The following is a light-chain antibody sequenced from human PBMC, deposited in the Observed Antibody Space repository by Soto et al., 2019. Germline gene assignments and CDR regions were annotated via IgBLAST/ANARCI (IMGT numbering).Light chain of an antibody. J-gene: IGKJ3*01. CDR3: QQYGSSPLFT. CDR2: GAS. CDR1: QSISSTY. Sequence: EIVLTQSPGTLSLSPGDRATLSCRASQSISSTYLAWYQQKPGQAPTLLIYGASSRATGIPDRFSGSGSGKDFTLNISRLEPEDFAVYYCQQYGSSPLFTFGPGTKVDIK. V-gene: IGKV3-20*01.